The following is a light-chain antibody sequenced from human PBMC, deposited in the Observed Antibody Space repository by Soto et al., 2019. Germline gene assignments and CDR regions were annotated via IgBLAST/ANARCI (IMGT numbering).Light chain of an antibody. V-gene: IGKV3-15*01. CDR2: GAS. Sequence: EIVLTHSPATLSLCPWERATLSCRASQNLRSSLAWYQQKPGQAPRLLIYGASTRATGIPARFSGSGSGTEFTLTISSLQSEDFAVYSCQQYYIWPQTFGQGTKVDIK. J-gene: IGKJ1*01. CDR3: QQYYIWPQT. CDR1: QNLRSS.